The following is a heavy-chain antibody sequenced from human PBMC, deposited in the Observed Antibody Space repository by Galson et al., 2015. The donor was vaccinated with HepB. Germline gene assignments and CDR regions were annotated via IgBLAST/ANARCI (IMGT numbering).Heavy chain of an antibody. CDR1: GYNFTNYW. D-gene: IGHD3-3*01. CDR3: ARHLEISMTDSPGFDP. V-gene: IGHV5-10-1*01. J-gene: IGHJ5*02. Sequence: QSGAEVKHPGESLTISCQVSGYNFTNYWINWVRQTPGKGLEWMGRIDPSDSHSNYSPFFQGHVTMSTDKSVTTAYLQWSSLKASDTAIYYCARHLEISMTDSPGFDPWGQGTLVTISS. CDR2: IDPSDSHS.